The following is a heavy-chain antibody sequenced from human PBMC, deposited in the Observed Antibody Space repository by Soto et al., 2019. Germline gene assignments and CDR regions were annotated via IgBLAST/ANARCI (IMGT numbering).Heavy chain of an antibody. CDR2: IYPGDSYT. J-gene: IGHJ6*02. Sequence: KTHGESLKISCKASGYSFSTYWIAWVRQMPGKGLEWMGIIYPGDSYTRYSPSFQGQVTISADKSISTAYLQWSSLKASDTAMYYCARRGGDENKGVSWFGETVYYGMVVWGQGTTVTVSS. V-gene: IGHV5-51*01. CDR1: GYSFSTYW. CDR3: ARRGGDENKGVSWFGETVYYGMVV. D-gene: IGHD3-10*01.